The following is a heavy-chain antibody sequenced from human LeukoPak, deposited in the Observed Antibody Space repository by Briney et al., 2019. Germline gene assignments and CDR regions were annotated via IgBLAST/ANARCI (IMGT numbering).Heavy chain of an antibody. D-gene: IGHD3/OR15-3a*01. CDR2: ISTSGGP. CDR1: GGSISSGNNY. Sequence: SQTLSLTCTVSGGSISSGNNYWTWIRQPAGKGLEWIGRISTSGGPNYNPPLQSRVTVSLDTSKNQFSLRLTSVTAADTAVYYCARQTGSGLFILPGGQGTLVTVSS. J-gene: IGHJ4*02. V-gene: IGHV4-61*02. CDR3: ARQTGSGLFILP.